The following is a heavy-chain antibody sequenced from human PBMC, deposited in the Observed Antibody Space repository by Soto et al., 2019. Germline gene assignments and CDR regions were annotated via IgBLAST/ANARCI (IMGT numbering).Heavy chain of an antibody. J-gene: IGHJ3*02. V-gene: IGHV3-23*01. CDR1: GFTFSSYA. Sequence: GGSLRLSCAASGFTFSSYAMSWVRQAPGKGLEWVSAISGSGGSTYYADSVKGRFTISRDNSKNTLYLQMNSLRAEDTAVYYCAKELEAPPRFGELLSNGEAFDIWGQGTMVTVSS. CDR2: ISGSGGST. D-gene: IGHD3-10*01. CDR3: AKELEAPPRFGELLSNGEAFDI.